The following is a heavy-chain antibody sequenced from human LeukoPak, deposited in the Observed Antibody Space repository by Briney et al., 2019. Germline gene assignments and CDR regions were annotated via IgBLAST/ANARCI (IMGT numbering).Heavy chain of an antibody. CDR3: ARETAGTRGSGNWFDP. D-gene: IGHD6-19*01. J-gene: IGHJ5*02. CDR1: GDSVSSNSAA. Sequence: SQTLSLTCAISGDSVSSNSAAWNWIRQSPSRGLEWLGRTYYRSKSYNDYAVSVKSRITINPDTAKNQFSLQLNSVTPEDTAVYYCARETAGTRGSGNWFDPWGQGTLVTVSS. V-gene: IGHV6-1*01. CDR2: TYYRSKSYN.